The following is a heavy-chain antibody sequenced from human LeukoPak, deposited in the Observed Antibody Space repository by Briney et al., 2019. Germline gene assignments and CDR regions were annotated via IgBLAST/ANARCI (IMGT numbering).Heavy chain of an antibody. V-gene: IGHV3-30*02. CDR2: IRDDGSNK. J-gene: IGHJ6*03. D-gene: IGHD5-12*01. Sequence: PGGSLRLTCAASGFTFSSYGMHWVRQAPGKGLEWVAFIRDDGSNKYYADSVNVRFTISRDNSKNTLYLQMNSLRAEDTAVYYCAKDGGGWLRLGVSYYYYMDVWGKGTTVTVSS. CDR1: GFTFSSYG. CDR3: AKDGGGWLRLGVSYYYYMDV.